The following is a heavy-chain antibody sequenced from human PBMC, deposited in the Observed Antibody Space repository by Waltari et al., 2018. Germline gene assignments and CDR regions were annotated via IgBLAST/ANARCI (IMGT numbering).Heavy chain of an antibody. CDR2: RWYDGSNP. Sequence: QVQLVESGGGVVQPGRSLRLSCAASGFTLSSYSMQWVRQAPGKGLEWLEVRWYDGSNPNYAESVKGRFTISRDNSKNTLYLQLNSLRAEDTAVYYCARDKWELNYWGQGTLVTVSS. J-gene: IGHJ4*02. D-gene: IGHD1-26*01. CDR1: GFTLSSYS. V-gene: IGHV3-33*01. CDR3: ARDKWELNY.